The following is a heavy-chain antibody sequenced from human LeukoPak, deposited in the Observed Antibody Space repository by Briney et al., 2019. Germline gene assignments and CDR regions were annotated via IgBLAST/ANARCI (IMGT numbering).Heavy chain of an antibody. CDR3: ARDRRTGNTIY. V-gene: IGHV1-2*02. CDR2: MNPNSGGT. J-gene: IGHJ4*02. CDR1: GYTFTSYD. Sequence: ASVKVSCKASGYTFTSYDINWVRQATGQGLEWMGWMNPNSGGTNYAQKFQGRVTMTRETSISTAYMELSRLRSDDTAVYYCARDRRTGNTIYWGQGNLVTVSS. D-gene: IGHD4-23*01.